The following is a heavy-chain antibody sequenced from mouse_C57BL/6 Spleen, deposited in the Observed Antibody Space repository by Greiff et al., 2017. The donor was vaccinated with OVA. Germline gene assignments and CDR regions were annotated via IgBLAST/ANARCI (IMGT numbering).Heavy chain of an antibody. D-gene: IGHD2-5*01. V-gene: IGHV1-82*01. CDR2: IYPGDGDT. CDR1: GYAFSSSW. CDR3: ASPYYSNYNWYFDV. Sequence: VQLQQSGPELVKPGASVKISCKASGYAFSSSWMNWVKQRPGKGLEWIGRIYPGDGDTNYNGKFKGKATLTADKSSSTAYMQLSSLTSEDSAVYFCASPYYSNYNWYFDVWGTGTTVTVSS. J-gene: IGHJ1*03.